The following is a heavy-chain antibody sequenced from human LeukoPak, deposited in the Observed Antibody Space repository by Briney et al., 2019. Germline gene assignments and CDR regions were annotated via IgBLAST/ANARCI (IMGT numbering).Heavy chain of an antibody. Sequence: GGPLRLSCAASGFTFSSYWMHWVRQAPGKGLVWVSRVNSDGSSTTYADSVKGRFTISRDNAKNTVYLQMDSLRAEDTAVYYCARRGAVAGTFDYWGQGTLVTVSS. CDR3: ARRGAVAGTFDY. CDR2: VNSDGSST. J-gene: IGHJ4*02. V-gene: IGHV3-74*01. CDR1: GFTFSSYW. D-gene: IGHD6-19*01.